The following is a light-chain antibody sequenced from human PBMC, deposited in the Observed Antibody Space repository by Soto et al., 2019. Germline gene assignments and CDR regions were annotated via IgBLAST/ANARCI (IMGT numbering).Light chain of an antibody. J-gene: IGLJ3*02. Sequence: QPVLTQPPSVSGAPGQRVTISCTGSRSNIGAGSDVHWYQQLPGTAPKLLIYVSTNRPSGVPDRFSGSKSGTSASLAITGLQAADEADYYCQSYDSSLSAWVFGGGTKVTVL. CDR2: VST. CDR1: RSNIGAGSD. CDR3: QSYDSSLSAWV. V-gene: IGLV1-40*01.